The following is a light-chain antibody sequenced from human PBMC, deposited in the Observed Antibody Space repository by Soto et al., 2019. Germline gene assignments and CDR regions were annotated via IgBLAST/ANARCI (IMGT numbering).Light chain of an antibody. Sequence: DIQMTQSPSTLSASVGDRVTITCRASQSISSWMAWYQQKPGKAPMLLIYKTSNLESGVPSRFSGSGSGTEFTLTISSPQPDDFATYYCQQYNTYSYTFGQGTKLEIK. CDR2: KTS. V-gene: IGKV1-5*03. CDR3: QQYNTYSYT. J-gene: IGKJ2*01. CDR1: QSISSW.